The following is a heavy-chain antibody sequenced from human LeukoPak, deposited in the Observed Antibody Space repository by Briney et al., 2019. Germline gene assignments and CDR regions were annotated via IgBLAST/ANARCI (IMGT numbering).Heavy chain of an antibody. Sequence: ASVRVSCKASVYTFTNYDINWVRQATGQGLEWMGWMNPNSGNTGYAQKFQGRVTITTNTSIITAYMELSSLRSEDTAVYYCARGGGDGYNFIPYWGQGTLVTVSS. D-gene: IGHD5-24*01. J-gene: IGHJ4*02. CDR3: ARGGGDGYNFIPY. CDR2: MNPNSGNT. CDR1: VYTFTNYD. V-gene: IGHV1-8*03.